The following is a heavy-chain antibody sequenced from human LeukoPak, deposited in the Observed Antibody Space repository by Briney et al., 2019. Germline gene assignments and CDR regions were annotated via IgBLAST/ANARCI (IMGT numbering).Heavy chain of an antibody. Sequence: PGGSLRLSCAASGFTFSSYAMSWVRQAPGKGLDWVSTISGSGGSTYYADSVKGRFTISRDNSKNTLYLQMNSLRAEDTAVYYCAKGYCSDGSCADYFDYWGQGTLVTVSS. CDR2: ISGSGGST. D-gene: IGHD2-15*01. CDR1: GFTFSSYA. CDR3: AKGYCSDGSCADYFDY. J-gene: IGHJ4*02. V-gene: IGHV3-23*01.